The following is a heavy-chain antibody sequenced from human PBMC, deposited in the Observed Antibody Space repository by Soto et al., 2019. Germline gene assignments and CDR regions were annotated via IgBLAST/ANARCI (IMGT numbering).Heavy chain of an antibody. V-gene: IGHV4-34*01. CDR3: ARGRQQQLNTFDY. D-gene: IGHD6-13*01. CDR1: GGSFSGYY. J-gene: IGHJ4*02. CDR2: INHSGST. Sequence: QVQLQQWGAGLLKPSETLSLTCAVYGGSFSGYYWSWIRQPPGKGLEWIGEINHSGSTNYNPSLKSRVTISVDTSKNQFSLKLSSVTAVDTAVYYCARGRQQQLNTFDYWGQGTLVTVSS.